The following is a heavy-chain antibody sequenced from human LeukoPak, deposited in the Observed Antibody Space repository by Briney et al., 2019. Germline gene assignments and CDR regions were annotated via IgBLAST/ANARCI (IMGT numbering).Heavy chain of an antibody. V-gene: IGHV4-59*01. CDR1: GGSIRGFF. Sequence: SETLSLTCTVSGGSIRGFFWSWIRQPPGKGLEWIGYVFYSGGTYYNPSLMSRVTISVDMSTNQFSLKLTSVTAADTAVYYYARHDYGGNSAWFDPWGQGTLVTVSS. J-gene: IGHJ5*02. D-gene: IGHD4-23*01. CDR2: VFYSGGT. CDR3: ARHDYGGNSAWFDP.